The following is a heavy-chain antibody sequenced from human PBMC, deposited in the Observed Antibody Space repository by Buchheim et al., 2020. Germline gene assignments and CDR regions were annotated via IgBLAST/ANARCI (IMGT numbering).Heavy chain of an antibody. CDR2: INHSGST. J-gene: IGHJ4*02. V-gene: IGHV4-34*01. Sequence: QVQLQQWGAGLLKPSETLSLTCAVSGGSFSGYYWSWIRQPPGKGLEWIGEINHSGSTNYNPSLKSRVTISVDTSKNQFSLKRSSVTAADTAVYYCARGVIVVGFDYWGQGTL. CDR3: ARGVIVVGFDY. D-gene: IGHD3-22*01. CDR1: GGSFSGYY.